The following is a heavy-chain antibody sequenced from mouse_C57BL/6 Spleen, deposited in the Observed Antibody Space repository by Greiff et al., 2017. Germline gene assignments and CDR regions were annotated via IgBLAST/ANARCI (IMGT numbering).Heavy chain of an antibody. CDR2: IWSDGST. J-gene: IGHJ4*01. CDR3: ARHYSNPHYYAMDY. D-gene: IGHD2-5*01. Sequence: QVQLKESGPGLVAPSQSLSITCTVSGFSLTSYGVHWVRQPPGKGLEWLVVIWSDGSTTYNSALKSRLSISKDNSKSQVFLKMNSLQTDDTAMYYCARHYSNPHYYAMDYWGQGTSVTVSS. V-gene: IGHV2-6-1*01. CDR1: GFSLTSYG.